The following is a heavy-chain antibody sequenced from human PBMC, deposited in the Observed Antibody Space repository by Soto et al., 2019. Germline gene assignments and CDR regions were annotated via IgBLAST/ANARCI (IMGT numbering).Heavy chain of an antibody. D-gene: IGHD6-13*01. Sequence: GGSLRLSCAASGFTFSSYSMNWVRQAPGKGLEWVSYISSSSSYIYYADSVKGRFTISRDNAKNSLYLQMNSLRAEDTAVYYCARMYSSSWSSDYWGQGTLVTVSS. CDR2: ISSSSSYI. V-gene: IGHV3-21*01. CDR3: ARMYSSSWSSDY. CDR1: GFTFSSYS. J-gene: IGHJ4*02.